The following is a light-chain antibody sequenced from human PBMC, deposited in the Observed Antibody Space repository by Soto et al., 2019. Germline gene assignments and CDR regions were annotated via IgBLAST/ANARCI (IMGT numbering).Light chain of an antibody. CDR3: NSYTSSSTYV. CDR1: SSDVGGYNY. V-gene: IGLV2-14*01. J-gene: IGLJ1*01. CDR2: DVS. Sequence: QSALTQPASVSGSPGQSITISCTGTSSDVGGYNYVPWYQQHPGKAPKLMIYDVSNRPSGVFNRFSGSKSGNTASLTISGLQAEDEADYYCNSYTSSSTYVFGTGTKLTVL.